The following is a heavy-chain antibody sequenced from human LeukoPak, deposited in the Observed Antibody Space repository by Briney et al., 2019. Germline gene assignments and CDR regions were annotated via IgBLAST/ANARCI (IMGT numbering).Heavy chain of an antibody. CDR1: GFTFSTYS. CDR2: ISSSSSYI. CDR3: AISLTSGSYYRFDY. D-gene: IGHD3-10*01. J-gene: IGHJ4*02. Sequence: GGSLRLSCAASGFTFSTYSIHWVRQAPGKGLEWASSISSSSSYIYYADSVKGRFTISRDNAKNSLYLQMNSLRAEDTAVYYCAISLTSGSYYRFDYWGQGTLVTVSS. V-gene: IGHV3-21*01.